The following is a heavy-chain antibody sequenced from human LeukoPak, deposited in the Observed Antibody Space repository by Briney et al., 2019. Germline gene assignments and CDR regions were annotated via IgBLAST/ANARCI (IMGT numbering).Heavy chain of an antibody. CDR3: ARHDEYYDFWSGYPPGFDY. CDR1: GGSISSYY. Sequence: SETLSLTCTVSGGSISSYYWSWIRQPPGKGLEWIGYIYYSRSTNYNPSLKSRVTISVDTSKNQFSLRLSSVTAADTAVYYCARHDEYYDFWSGYPPGFDYWGQGTLVTVSS. CDR2: IYYSRST. D-gene: IGHD3-3*01. J-gene: IGHJ4*02. V-gene: IGHV4-59*08.